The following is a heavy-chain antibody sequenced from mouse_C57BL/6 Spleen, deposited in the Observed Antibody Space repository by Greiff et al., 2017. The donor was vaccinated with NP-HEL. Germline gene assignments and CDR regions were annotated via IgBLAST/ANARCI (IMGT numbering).Heavy chain of an antibody. V-gene: IGHV1-72*01. Sequence: QVQLQQPGAELVKPGASVKLSCKASGYTFTSYWMHWVKQRPGRGLEWIGRIDPNSGGTKYNEKFKSKATLTVDKPSSTAYMQLSSLTSEDSAVDYWARSSLSYDGYYWGVWYFDVWGTGTTVTVSS. D-gene: IGHD2-3*01. CDR2: IDPNSGGT. CDR3: ARSSLSYDGYYWGVWYFDV. J-gene: IGHJ1*03. CDR1: GYTFTSYW.